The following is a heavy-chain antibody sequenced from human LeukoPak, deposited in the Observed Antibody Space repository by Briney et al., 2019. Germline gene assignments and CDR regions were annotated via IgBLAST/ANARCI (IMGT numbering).Heavy chain of an antibody. D-gene: IGHD3-16*02. CDR2: ISSSGSTI. Sequence: GGSLRLPCAASGFTFSSYEMNWVRQAPGKGLEWVSYISSSGSTIYYADSVKGRFTISRDNAKNSLYLQMNSLRAEDTAVYYCARGSSPFGGVITNFDYWGQGTLVTVS. CDR3: ARGSSPFGGVITNFDY. J-gene: IGHJ4*02. CDR1: GFTFSSYE. V-gene: IGHV3-48*03.